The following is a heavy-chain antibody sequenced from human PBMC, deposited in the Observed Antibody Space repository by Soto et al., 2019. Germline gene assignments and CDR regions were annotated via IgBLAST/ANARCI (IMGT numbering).Heavy chain of an antibody. CDR2: IIPILGIA. CDR1: GGTFSSYT. D-gene: IGHD3-22*01. V-gene: IGHV1-69*08. CDR3: ARDKYYDSSGYYQYYFDY. J-gene: IGHJ4*02. Sequence: QVQLVQSGAEVKKPGSSVKVSCKASGGTFSSYTISWVRQAPGQGLEWMGRIIPILGIANYAQKFQGRVTITADKSTSTAYMELSSLGSEDTAVYYCARDKYYDSSGYYQYYFDYWGQGTLVTVSS.